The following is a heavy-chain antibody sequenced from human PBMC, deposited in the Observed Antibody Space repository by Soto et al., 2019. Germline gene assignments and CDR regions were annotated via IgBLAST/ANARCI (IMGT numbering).Heavy chain of an antibody. J-gene: IGHJ4*02. V-gene: IGHV4-59*08. CDR3: ARHYYGDFFDY. CDR1: GGTISSHY. D-gene: IGHD4-17*01. CDR2: IYYSGST. Sequence: PSETQSHTWTVSGGTISSHYCRWIRQPPGKGLEWIGYIYYSGSTNYNPSLKSRVTISVDTSKNQFSLKLSSVTAADTAVYYCARHYYGDFFDYWGQGTLVTVSS.